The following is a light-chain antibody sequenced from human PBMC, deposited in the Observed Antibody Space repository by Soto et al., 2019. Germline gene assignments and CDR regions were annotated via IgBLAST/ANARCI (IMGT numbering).Light chain of an antibody. CDR1: QSISNS. CDR3: QQYNDYSPTWT. CDR2: DAS. Sequence: DIQMTQSPSTLSASVGDRFSITCRASQSISNSLAWYQQKPWKAPKLLIYDASSLESGVPSRFSGSASGTEFTLTISSLQPDDFATYYCQQYNDYSPTWTFGQGTKVDIK. V-gene: IGKV1-5*01. J-gene: IGKJ1*01.